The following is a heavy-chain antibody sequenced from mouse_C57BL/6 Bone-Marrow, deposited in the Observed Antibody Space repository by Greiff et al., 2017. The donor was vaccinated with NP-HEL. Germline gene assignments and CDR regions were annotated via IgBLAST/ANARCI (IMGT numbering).Heavy chain of an antibody. CDR1: GYTFTDYY. J-gene: IGHJ4*01. Sequence: VQLQQSGPELVKPGASVKISCKASGYTFTDYYMNWVKQSPGKSLEWIGDINPNNGGTSYNQKFKGKATLTVDKSSSTAYMELRRLTSEDSAVYYCAPYGNYHYYAMDYWGQGTSVTVSA. CDR2: INPNNGGT. V-gene: IGHV1-26*01. D-gene: IGHD2-10*02. CDR3: APYGNYHYYAMDY.